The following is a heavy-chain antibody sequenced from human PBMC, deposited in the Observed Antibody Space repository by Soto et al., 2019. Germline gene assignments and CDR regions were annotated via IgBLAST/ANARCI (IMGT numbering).Heavy chain of an antibody. J-gene: IGHJ4*02. CDR2: IYYSGST. CDR1: GGSISSYY. D-gene: IGHD2-21*01. CDR3: AGVWGSPSNY. V-gene: IGHV4-59*01. Sequence: QVQLQESGPGLVKPSETLSLTCTVSGGSISSYYWSWIRQPPGKGLEWIGYIYYSGSTNYNPSLKSRVTISVDTAKNQCPLKRGSVPAANGPVSSCAGVWGSPSNYWGQGTLVTVSS.